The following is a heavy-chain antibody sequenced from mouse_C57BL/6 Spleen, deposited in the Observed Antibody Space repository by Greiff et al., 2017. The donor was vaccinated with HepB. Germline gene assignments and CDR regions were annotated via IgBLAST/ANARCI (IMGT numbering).Heavy chain of an antibody. CDR2: ISSGGSYT. J-gene: IGHJ2*01. Sequence: EVMLVESGGDLVKPGGSLKLSCAASGFTFSSYGMSWVRQTPDKRLEWVATISSGGSYTYYPDSVKGRFTISRDNAKNTLYLQMSSLKSEDTAMYYCARLSNLGYFDYWGQGTTLTVSS. CDR3: ARLSNLGYFDY. CDR1: GFTFSSYG. D-gene: IGHD4-1*01. V-gene: IGHV5-6*01.